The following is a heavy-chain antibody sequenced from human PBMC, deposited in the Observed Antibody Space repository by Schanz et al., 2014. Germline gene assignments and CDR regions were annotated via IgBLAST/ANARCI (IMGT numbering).Heavy chain of an antibody. CDR1: GFTFSTHA. J-gene: IGHJ3*02. V-gene: IGHV3-74*02. CDR2: IKSDGSST. Sequence: EVQLVESGGGVVQPGRSLRLSCAASGFTFSTHAMHWVRQVPGKGLVWVSRIKSDGSSTSYADSVKGRFTISRDNAKNTLYLQMNSLRAEDTAVYYCAKGRFGELSAFDIWGQGTMVTVSS. D-gene: IGHD3-10*01. CDR3: AKGRFGELSAFDI.